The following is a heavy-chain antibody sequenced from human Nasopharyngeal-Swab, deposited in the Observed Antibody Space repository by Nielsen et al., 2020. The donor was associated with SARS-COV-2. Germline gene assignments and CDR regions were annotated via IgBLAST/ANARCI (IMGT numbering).Heavy chain of an antibody. V-gene: IGHV3-53*04. D-gene: IGHD5-18*01. CDR3: ARDIGYSLLYGMDV. CDR2: IYSGGST. Sequence: GESLKISCAASGFTFSNYAMSWVRQAPGKGLEWVSVIYSGGSTYYADSVKGRFTISRHNSKNTLYLQMNSLRAEDTAVYYCARDIGYSLLYGMDVWGQGTTVTVSS. CDR1: GFTFSNYA. J-gene: IGHJ6*02.